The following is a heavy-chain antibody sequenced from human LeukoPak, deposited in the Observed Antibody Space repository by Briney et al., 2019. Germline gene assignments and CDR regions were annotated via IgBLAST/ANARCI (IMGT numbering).Heavy chain of an antibody. D-gene: IGHD3-22*01. CDR2: IYYSGTT. CDR3: ARDSSGYYHWFDP. Sequence: SETLSLTCTVSGGSISSSSYYWSWIRQPPGKGLEWIGYIYYSGTTNYNPSLKSRVTLSVDTSKNQFSLKLTSVTAADTAVYYCARDSSGYYHWFDPWGQGTLVTVSS. V-gene: IGHV4-61*01. J-gene: IGHJ5*02. CDR1: GGSISSSSYY.